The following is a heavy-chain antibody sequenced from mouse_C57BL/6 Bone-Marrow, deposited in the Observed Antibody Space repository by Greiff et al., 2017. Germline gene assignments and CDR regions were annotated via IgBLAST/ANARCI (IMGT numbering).Heavy chain of an antibody. J-gene: IGHJ1*03. Sequence: EVQLQQSGPELVKPGDSVKISCKASGYSFTGYFMNWVMQSHGKSLEWIGRINPYNGDTFYNQKFKGKATLTVDKSSSTAHMELRSLTSEDAAVYYCARSDYGSSPWYFDFWGTGTTVIVSS. V-gene: IGHV1-20*01. CDR3: ARSDYGSSPWYFDF. D-gene: IGHD1-1*01. CDR1: GYSFTGYF. CDR2: INPYNGDT.